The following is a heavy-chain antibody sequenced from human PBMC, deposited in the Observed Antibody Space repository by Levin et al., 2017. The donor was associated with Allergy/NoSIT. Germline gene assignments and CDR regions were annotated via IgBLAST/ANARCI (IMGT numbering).Heavy chain of an antibody. CDR2: IIPIFGTA. CDR1: GGTFNSYA. J-gene: IGHJ4*02. V-gene: IGHV1-69*13. Sequence: VASVKVSCKASGGTFNSYAIGWVRQAPGQGLEWMGGIIPIFGTANYAQKFQGRVTITADESTSTVYMELSSLRSEDTAVYYCARAPFITMFRGVIAPFDYWGQGTLVTVSS. CDR3: ARAPFITMFRGVIAPFDY. D-gene: IGHD3-10*01.